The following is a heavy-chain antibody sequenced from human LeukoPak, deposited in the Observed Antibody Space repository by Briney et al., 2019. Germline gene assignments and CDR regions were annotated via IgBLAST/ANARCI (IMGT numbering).Heavy chain of an antibody. CDR3: ARADSGYDSDY. J-gene: IGHJ4*02. CDR2: ISSSSSYI. Sequence: GGSLRPSCAASGFTFSSYSMSWVRKAPGEGLEWVSSISSSSSYIYYADSVNGRFTISRDNAKKSLYLQMNSLRAEDTAVYCCARADSGYDSDYWGQGTLVTVSS. CDR1: GFTFSSYS. D-gene: IGHD5-12*01. V-gene: IGHV3-21*01.